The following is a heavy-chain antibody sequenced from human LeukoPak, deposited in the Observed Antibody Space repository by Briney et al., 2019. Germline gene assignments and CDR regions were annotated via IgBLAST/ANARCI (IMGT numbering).Heavy chain of an antibody. D-gene: IGHD1-26*01. J-gene: IGHJ6*03. CDR1: GFTFSDYY. CDR3: ARGNRGTRWEMSSSQGYYYYYMDV. CDR2: ISSSGSTI. Sequence: PGGSLRLSCAASGFTFSDYYMSWIRQAPGKGLEWVSYISSSGSTIYYANSVKGRFTISRDNAKNSLYLQMNSLRAEDTAVYYCARGNRGTRWEMSSSQGYYYYYMDVWGKGTTVTVSS. V-gene: IGHV3-11*04.